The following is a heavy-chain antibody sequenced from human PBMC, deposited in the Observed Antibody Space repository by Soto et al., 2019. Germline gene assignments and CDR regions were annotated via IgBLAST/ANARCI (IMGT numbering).Heavy chain of an antibody. J-gene: IGHJ6*02. CDR1: GGTFSSYA. Sequence: AASVKVSCKASGGTFSSYAISWVRQAPGQGLEWMGRIIPILGIANYAQKFQGRVTITADKSTSTAYMELSSLRSEDTAVYYCARGFGIAAAGTGTERSYYYYNGMDVWGQGTTVTVSS. D-gene: IGHD6-13*01. CDR3: ARGFGIAAAGTGTERSYYYYNGMDV. V-gene: IGHV1-69*04. CDR2: IIPILGIA.